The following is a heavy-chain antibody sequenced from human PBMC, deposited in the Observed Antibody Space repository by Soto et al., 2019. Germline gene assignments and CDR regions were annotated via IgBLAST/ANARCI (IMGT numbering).Heavy chain of an antibody. V-gene: IGHV3-48*03. Sequence: PGGSLRLSCAASGSTFSSSEMNWVRQAPGKGLEWVSYISKSSSVIYYADSVKGRFTISRDNAKNLLYLQMNSLRAEDTAVYFCASVNGRFSYDIDVWGQGTTVTVSS. CDR3: ASVNGRFSYDIDV. J-gene: IGHJ6*02. D-gene: IGHD3-3*01. CDR2: ISKSSSVI. CDR1: GSTFSSSE.